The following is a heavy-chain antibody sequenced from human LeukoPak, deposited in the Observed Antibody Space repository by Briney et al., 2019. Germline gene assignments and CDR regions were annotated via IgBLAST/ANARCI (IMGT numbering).Heavy chain of an antibody. J-gene: IGHJ4*02. D-gene: IGHD4-23*01. V-gene: IGHV3-23*01. CDR1: GFTFSSYA. CDR2: ISGSGSGT. CDR3: VKYTGNSILVRFDY. Sequence: PGGSLRLSCAASGFTFSSYAMTWVRQAPGKGLEWVSGISGSGSGTYYADSVKGGFTISRDNSKTTLYLQMNSLRAEDTALYYCVKYTGNSILVRFDYWGQGTLVTVSS.